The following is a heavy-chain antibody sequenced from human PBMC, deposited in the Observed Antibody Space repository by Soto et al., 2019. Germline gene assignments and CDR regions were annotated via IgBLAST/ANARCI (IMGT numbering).Heavy chain of an antibody. D-gene: IGHD3-9*01. V-gene: IGHV3-48*02. CDR1: GFTFITYS. CDR2: ISTGSSTI. J-gene: IGHJ4*02. CDR3: ARGRYGLGMDY. Sequence: EVQLVESGGGLVQPGGSLRLSRADSGFTFITYSMNWVRQAPGRGLEGVSYISTGSSTIYYADSVKGRFTISRNNTMHSLYLQMNSLRDDDTAVYYCARGRYGLGMDYWGQGTLVTVSS.